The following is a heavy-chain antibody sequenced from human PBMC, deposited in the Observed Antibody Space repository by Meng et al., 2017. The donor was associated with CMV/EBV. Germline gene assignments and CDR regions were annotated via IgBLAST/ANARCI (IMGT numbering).Heavy chain of an antibody. V-gene: IGHV3-21*01. CDR1: GFTFSSYA. CDR2: ISSSSSYI. CDR3: ARDGGYDSSGNRMGTFDY. Sequence: GESLKISCAASGFTFSSYAMHWVRQAPGKGLEWVSSISSSSSYIYYADSVKGRFTISRDNAKNSLYLQMNSLRAEDTAVYYCARDGGYDSSGNRMGTFDYWGQGTLVTVSS. J-gene: IGHJ4*02. D-gene: IGHD3-22*01.